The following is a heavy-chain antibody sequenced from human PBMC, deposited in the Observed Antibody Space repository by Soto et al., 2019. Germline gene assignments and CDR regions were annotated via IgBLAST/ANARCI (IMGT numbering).Heavy chain of an antibody. D-gene: IGHD3-3*01. CDR1: GFTFSSYA. CDR2: ISYDGSNK. Sequence: QVQLVESGGGVVQPGRSLRLSRAASGFTFSSYAMHWVRQAPGKGLEWVAVISYDGSNKYYADSVKGRFTISRDNSKNTLYLQMNSLRAEDTAVYYCASQGLRFLEWSFDYWGQGTLVTVSS. CDR3: ASQGLRFLEWSFDY. V-gene: IGHV3-30-3*01. J-gene: IGHJ4*02.